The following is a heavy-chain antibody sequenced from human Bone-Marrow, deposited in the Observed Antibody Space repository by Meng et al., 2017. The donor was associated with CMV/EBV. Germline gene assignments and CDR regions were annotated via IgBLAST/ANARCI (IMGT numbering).Heavy chain of an antibody. J-gene: IGHJ4*02. CDR3: ARASYYGSGSYYHFDS. Sequence: SEKVSCQASGGTFTNYAISWVRQAPGEGLEWMGGIIPMYATANYAERFQGRVTITTDESTSTAYMELSSLRSEDTAVYYCARASYYGSGSYYHFDSWGQGTPVTVSS. CDR1: GGTFTNYA. V-gene: IGHV1-69*05. D-gene: IGHD3-10*01. CDR2: IIPMYATA.